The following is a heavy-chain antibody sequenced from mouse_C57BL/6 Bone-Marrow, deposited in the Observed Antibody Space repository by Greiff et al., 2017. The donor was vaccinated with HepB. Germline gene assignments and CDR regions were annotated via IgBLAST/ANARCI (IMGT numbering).Heavy chain of an antibody. D-gene: IGHD1-3*01. J-gene: IGHJ2*01. CDR3: ARGGVYPFYFDY. V-gene: IGHV1-64*01. Sequence: QVQLQQPGAELVKPGASVKLSCKASGYTFTSYWMHWVKQRPGQGLEWIGMIHPNSGSTNYNEKFKSKATLTVDKSSSTAYMQLSSLTSEDSAVYYCARGGVYPFYFDYWGQDTTLTVSS. CDR1: GYTFTSYW. CDR2: IHPNSGST.